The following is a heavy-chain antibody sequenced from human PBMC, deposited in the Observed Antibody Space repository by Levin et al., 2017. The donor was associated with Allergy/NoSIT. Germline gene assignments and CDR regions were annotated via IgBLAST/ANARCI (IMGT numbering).Heavy chain of an antibody. CDR3: AKDRGGDYDILTGYLSDAFDI. Sequence: GESLKISCAASGFTFSSYGMHWVRQAPGKGLEWVAVISYDGSNKYYADSVKGRFTISRDNSKNTLYLQMNSLRAEDTAVYYCAKDRGGDYDILTGYLSDAFDIWGQGTMVTVSS. CDR2: ISYDGSNK. V-gene: IGHV3-30*18. D-gene: IGHD3-9*01. J-gene: IGHJ3*02. CDR1: GFTFSSYG.